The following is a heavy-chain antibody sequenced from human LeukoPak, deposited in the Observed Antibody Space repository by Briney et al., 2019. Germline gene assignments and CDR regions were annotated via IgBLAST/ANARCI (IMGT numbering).Heavy chain of an antibody. CDR3: RKTGGYGYYFTS. Sequence: GGSLSLSCAASGFIFSSYAMSWVRQAPGKGLEWVSAISGSGGSTYYADSVKGRFTISRDNSKNTLYLQMNSLRAEDTAVYYCRKTGGYGYYFTSWGKGTLVTVSS. V-gene: IGHV3-23*01. D-gene: IGHD3-22*01. CDR2: ISGSGGST. J-gene: IGHJ4*02. CDR1: GFIFSSYA.